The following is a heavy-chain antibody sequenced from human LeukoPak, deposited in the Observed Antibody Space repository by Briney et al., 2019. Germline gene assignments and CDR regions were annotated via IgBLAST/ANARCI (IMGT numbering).Heavy chain of an antibody. J-gene: IGHJ4*02. CDR2: ISYDGSNK. CDR3: ARDGYSSSWYYFDY. Sequence: GRSLRLSCAASGFTFSSYAMHWVRQAPGKGLEWVAVISYDGSNKYYADSVKGRFTISRDNSKNTLYLQMNSLRAEDTAVYYCARDGYSSSWYYFDYWGQGTLVTVSS. V-gene: IGHV3-30*04. CDR1: GFTFSSYA. D-gene: IGHD6-13*01.